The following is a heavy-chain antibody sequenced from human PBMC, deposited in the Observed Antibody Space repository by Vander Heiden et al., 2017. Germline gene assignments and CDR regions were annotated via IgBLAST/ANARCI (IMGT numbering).Heavy chain of an antibody. V-gene: IGHV3-74*01. Sequence: EVQLVESGGGLVQPGGSLRLSCAASGFTFSSYWMHWVRQATGKGLVWVSRINRDGSSTSYADSVKGRFTISRDNAKNTLYLQMNSLRAEDTAVYYCARDSWLAVAGTGPFDYWGQGTLVTVSS. CDR3: ARDSWLAVAGTGPFDY. J-gene: IGHJ4*02. D-gene: IGHD6-19*01. CDR1: GFTFSSYW. CDR2: INRDGSST.